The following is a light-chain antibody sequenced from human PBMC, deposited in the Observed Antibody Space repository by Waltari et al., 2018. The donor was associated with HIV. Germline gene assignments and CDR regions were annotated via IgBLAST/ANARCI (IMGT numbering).Light chain of an antibody. CDR3: AAWDDSLKGPI. V-gene: IGLV1-44*01. Sequence: QSVLTQPPSASGTPGQRVTISCSGSSSNIGSNTVNWYQRLPGTAPKPLIYSYNLRPSGVPNRFSGSKSATSASLAISGVQSEDEADYNCAAWDDSLKGPIFGGGTKVTVL. CDR2: SYN. J-gene: IGLJ2*01. CDR1: SSNIGSNT.